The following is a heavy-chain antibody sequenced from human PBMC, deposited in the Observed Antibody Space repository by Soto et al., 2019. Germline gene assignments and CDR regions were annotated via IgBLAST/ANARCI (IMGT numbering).Heavy chain of an antibody. J-gene: IGHJ4*02. V-gene: IGHV3-53*01. CDR3: VQTTGWPGFDF. D-gene: IGHD6-19*01. Sequence: EVQLVESGGGLIQPGGSLRLCCAASGFTVSRKYMTWVRQAPGKGLEWVSVIYGGGTTYYADSVKGRFTISRDNSKNTFYLQMNCLRAEDTAVYYCVQTTGWPGFDFWGQGTLVTVSS. CDR2: IYGGGTT. CDR1: GFTVSRKY.